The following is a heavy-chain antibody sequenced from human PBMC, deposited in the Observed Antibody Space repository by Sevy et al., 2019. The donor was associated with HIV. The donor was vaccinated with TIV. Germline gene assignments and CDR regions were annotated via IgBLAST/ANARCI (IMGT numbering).Heavy chain of an antibody. CDR2: ISWNSGSI. Sequence: GGSLRLSCAASGFTFDDYAMHWVRQAPGKGLEWVSGISWNSGSIGYADSVKGRFTISRENGKNSLYLQMNSLRAEDMALYYCEKGGYYDDTEDAFDIWGQGTMVTVSS. D-gene: IGHD3-22*01. J-gene: IGHJ3*02. CDR1: GFTFDDYA. V-gene: IGHV3-9*03. CDR3: EKGGYYDDTEDAFDI.